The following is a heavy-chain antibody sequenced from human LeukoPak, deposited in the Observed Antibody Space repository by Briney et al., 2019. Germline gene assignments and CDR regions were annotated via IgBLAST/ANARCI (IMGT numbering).Heavy chain of an antibody. V-gene: IGHV3-33*01. D-gene: IGHD2-15*01. J-gene: IGHJ3*02. CDR3: ARGAYCSGSCPGAFDI. CDR2: IWYDGSNK. Sequence: SGGSLRLSCAASGCTFSTYAMYWVRQAPGKGLEWVSIIWYDGSNKFYADSVKGRFTISRDNPKNTLYLQMNSLRAEDTAVYYCARGAYCSGSCPGAFDIWGQGTMVTVSS. CDR1: GCTFSTYA.